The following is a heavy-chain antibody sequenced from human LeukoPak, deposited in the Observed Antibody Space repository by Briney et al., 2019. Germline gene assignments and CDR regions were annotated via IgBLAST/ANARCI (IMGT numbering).Heavy chain of an antibody. J-gene: IGHJ3*02. CDR1: GFTFSSYS. D-gene: IGHD3-22*01. CDR3: ARVRGRGYYYDSSGYAFDI. Sequence: PGGSLRLSCAASGFTFSSYSMNWVRQAPGKGLEWVSSISSSSSYIYYADSVKGRFTISRDNAKNSLYLQMNSLRAEDTAVYYCARVRGRGYYYDSSGYAFDIWGQGTMVTVSS. V-gene: IGHV3-21*01. CDR2: ISSSSSYI.